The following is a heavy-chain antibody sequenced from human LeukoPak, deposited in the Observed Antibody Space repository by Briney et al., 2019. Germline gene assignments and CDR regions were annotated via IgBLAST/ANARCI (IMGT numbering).Heavy chain of an antibody. Sequence: GGSLRLSCAASRFSFSSYGMHWVRQAPGKGLEWVAVISYDGSNKYYADSVKGRFTISRDNSKNTLYLQMNSLRAEDTAVYYCARDWLDAFDIWGQGTMVTVSS. CDR2: ISYDGSNK. J-gene: IGHJ3*02. V-gene: IGHV3-30*19. CDR3: ARDWLDAFDI. D-gene: IGHD5-12*01. CDR1: RFSFSSYG.